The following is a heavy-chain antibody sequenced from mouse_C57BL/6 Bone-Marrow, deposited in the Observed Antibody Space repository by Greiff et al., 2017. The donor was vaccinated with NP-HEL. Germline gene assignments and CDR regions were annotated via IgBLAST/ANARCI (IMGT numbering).Heavy chain of an antibody. Sequence: VNLVESGPELVKPGASVKISCKASGYAFSSSWMNWVKQRPGKGLEWIGRIYPGDGDTNYNGKFKGKATLTADKSSSTAYMQLSSLTSEDSAVYFCASVVAYYFDYWGQGTTLTVSS. CDR3: ASVVAYYFDY. J-gene: IGHJ2*01. CDR1: GYAFSSSW. V-gene: IGHV1-82*01. CDR2: IYPGDGDT. D-gene: IGHD1-1*01.